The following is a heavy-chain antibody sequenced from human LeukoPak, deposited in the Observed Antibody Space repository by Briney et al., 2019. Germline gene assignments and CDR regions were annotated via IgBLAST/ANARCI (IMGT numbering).Heavy chain of an antibody. D-gene: IGHD1-26*01. CDR2: IRYDGSNK. Sequence: PGGSLRLSCAASGFTFSSYGMHWVRQAPGKGLEWVAFIRYDGSNKYYADSVEGRFTISRDNSKNTLYLQMNSLRAEDTAVYYCAKDLYFAIVGATTCAFDIWGQGTMVTVSS. CDR3: AKDLYFAIVGATTCAFDI. V-gene: IGHV3-30*02. J-gene: IGHJ3*02. CDR1: GFTFSSYG.